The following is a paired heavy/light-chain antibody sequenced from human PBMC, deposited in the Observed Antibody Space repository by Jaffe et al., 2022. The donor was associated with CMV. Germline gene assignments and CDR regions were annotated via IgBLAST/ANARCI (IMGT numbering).Light chain of an antibody. J-gene: IGKJ1*01. Sequence: EIVLTQSPDFQSVTPKEKVTITCRASQNIGSGLHWYQQKPDQSPKLLIKYASQSFSGVPSRFSGSGSGTDFTLTIDSLEAEDAATYYCHQNSLLPWTFGQGTKVEIK. CDR2: YAS. CDR3: HQNSLLPWT. CDR1: QNIGSG. V-gene: IGKV6-21*01.
Heavy chain of an antibody. V-gene: IGHV3-48*03. Sequence: DVQLVESGGGLVQPGGSLRLSCVVSGFSFSSYEMTWVRQSPGKGLEWVSYISSSGTTIFYADSVKGRFTISRDKAKKSLYLQMNSLRAEDTAVYYCARRYCSSTSCLIDYWGQGTLVTVSS. CDR2: ISSSGTTI. J-gene: IGHJ4*02. D-gene: IGHD2-2*01. CDR1: GFSFSSYE. CDR3: ARRYCSSTSCLIDY.